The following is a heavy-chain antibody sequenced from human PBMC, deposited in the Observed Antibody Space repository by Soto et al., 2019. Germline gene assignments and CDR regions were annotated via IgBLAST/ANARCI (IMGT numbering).Heavy chain of an antibody. CDR2: IWHDGSNK. CDR1: GFTFSSYA. CDR3: ARDLRYTSKLDY. D-gene: IGHD1-20*01. J-gene: IGHJ4*02. Sequence: GWSLRLSCAASGFTFSSYAMVLVRQAPGKGPEWVAFIWHDGSNKYYADSVKGRFTISRDNSMDKLYLQMNSLRAEDTAVYYCARDLRYTSKLDYWGQGTLVTVSS. V-gene: IGHV3-33*01.